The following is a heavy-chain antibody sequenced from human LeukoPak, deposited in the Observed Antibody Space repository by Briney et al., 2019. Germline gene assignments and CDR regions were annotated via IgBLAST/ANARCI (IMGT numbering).Heavy chain of an antibody. CDR3: AREYSSSFWFDP. D-gene: IGHD6-6*01. CDR1: GGSISSGSYY. J-gene: IGHJ5*02. CDR2: IYTSGST. Sequence: SQTLSLTCTVSGGSISSGSYYWSWIRQPAGKGLEWIGRIYTSGSTNYNPSLKSRVTISVDTSKNQFSLKLSSVTAADTAVYYCAREYSSSFWFDPWGQGTLVTVSS. V-gene: IGHV4-61*02.